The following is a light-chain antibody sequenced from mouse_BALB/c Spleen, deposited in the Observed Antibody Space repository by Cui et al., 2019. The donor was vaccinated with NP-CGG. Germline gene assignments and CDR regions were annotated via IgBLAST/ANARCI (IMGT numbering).Light chain of an antibody. J-gene: IGLJ1*01. CDR3: ALWYSNHWM. Sequence: HAVVTQESAFTTSPGETVTLTCRSSIGAVTTNNYANWVQEKPDHLFTGLIGGTNNRAPGVPARFSGSLIGDKAALTITGAQTEDEAIYFCALWYSNHWMFGGGTKLTVL. V-gene: IGLV1*01. CDR1: IGAVTTNNY. CDR2: GTN.